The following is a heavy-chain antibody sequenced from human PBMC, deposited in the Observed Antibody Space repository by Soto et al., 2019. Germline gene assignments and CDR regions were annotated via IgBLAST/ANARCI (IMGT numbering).Heavy chain of an antibody. V-gene: IGHV5-51*01. CDR3: ARLFRGYSGYDLYYYGMDV. Sequence: PVESLKISCNGSGYSFTSYWIGWVRQMPWKGLEWMGIIYPGDSDTRYSPSFQGQVTISADKSISTAYLQWSSLKASDTAMYYCARLFRGYSGYDLYYYGMDVWGQGTTVTVSS. CDR2: IYPGDSDT. J-gene: IGHJ6*02. D-gene: IGHD5-12*01. CDR1: GYSFTSYW.